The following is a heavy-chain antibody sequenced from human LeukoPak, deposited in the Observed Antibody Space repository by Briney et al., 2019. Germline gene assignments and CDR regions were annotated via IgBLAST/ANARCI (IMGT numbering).Heavy chain of an antibody. CDR3: ARGGGYHSDY. CDR1: GYSISSGFY. CDR2: IYYSGST. D-gene: IGHD3-22*01. J-gene: IGHJ4*02. Sequence: PSETLSLTCAVSGYSISSGFYWGWIRQPPGKGLEWIGYIYYSGSTNYNPSLKSRVTISVDTSKNQFSLKLSSVTAADTAVYYCARGGGYHSDYWGQGTLVTVSS. V-gene: IGHV4-61*01.